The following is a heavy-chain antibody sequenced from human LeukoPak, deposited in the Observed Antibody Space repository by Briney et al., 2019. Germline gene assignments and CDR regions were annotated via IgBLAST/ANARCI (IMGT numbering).Heavy chain of an antibody. V-gene: IGHV4-4*07. CDR3: AGWDSSAKGGRDAFDI. J-gene: IGHJ3*02. Sequence: PSETLSLTCTVSGGSISSYYWSWIRQPAGKGLEWIGRIYTSGSTNYNPSLKSRVTMSVDTSKNQFSLKLSSVTAADTAVYYCAGWDSSAKGGRDAFDIWGQGTMVTVSS. CDR2: IYTSGST. CDR1: GGSISSYY. D-gene: IGHD6-19*01.